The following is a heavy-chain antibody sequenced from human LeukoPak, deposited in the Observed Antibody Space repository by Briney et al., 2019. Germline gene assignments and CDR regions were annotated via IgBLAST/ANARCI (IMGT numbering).Heavy chain of an antibody. Sequence: GGSLRLSCEASGFTFSTSWMYWVRQAPGKGLEGVSRINGDGSDPSYADFVKGRFTISRDNAKSTLYLEMNSLRAEDTAVYYCARDGERGELSLYMDYWGQGTLVTVSS. CDR3: ARDGERGELSLYMDY. D-gene: IGHD3-16*02. J-gene: IGHJ4*02. V-gene: IGHV3-74*01. CDR1: GFTFSTSW. CDR2: INGDGSDP.